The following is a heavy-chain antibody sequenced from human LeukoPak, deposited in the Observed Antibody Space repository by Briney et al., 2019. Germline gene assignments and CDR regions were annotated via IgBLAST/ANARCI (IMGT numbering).Heavy chain of an antibody. Sequence: PGGPLRLSCAASGFTFSSYAMSWVRQAPGKGLEWVSAISGSGGSTYYADSVKGRFTISRDNSKNTLYLQMNSLRAEDTAVYYCAKMGDYYGSGSYQNDEDYWGQGTLVTVSS. CDR2: ISGSGGST. J-gene: IGHJ4*02. CDR1: GFTFSSYA. V-gene: IGHV3-23*01. CDR3: AKMGDYYGSGSYQNDEDY. D-gene: IGHD3-10*01.